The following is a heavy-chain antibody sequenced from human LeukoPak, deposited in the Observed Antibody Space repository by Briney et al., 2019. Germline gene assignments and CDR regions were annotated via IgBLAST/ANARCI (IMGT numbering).Heavy chain of an antibody. J-gene: IGHJ2*01. CDR2: IHLSGST. V-gene: IGHV4-59*11. D-gene: IGHD3-16*01. Sequence: SETLSLTCTVSGGSISFHYWSWIRQPPGKGPEWIGYIHLSGSTYYAPSLRSRVTISGDTSKNQFSLRLNSVTAADTAVYYCARGGVWYFDLWGRGTLVTVSS. CDR1: GGSISFHY. CDR3: ARGGVWYFDL.